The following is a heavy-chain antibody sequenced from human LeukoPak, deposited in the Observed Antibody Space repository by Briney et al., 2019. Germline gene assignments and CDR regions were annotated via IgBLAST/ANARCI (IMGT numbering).Heavy chain of an antibody. Sequence: GGSLRLSCAASGFTFGSYAMHWVRQAPGKGLEWVAVISYDGSNKYYADSAKGRFTISRDNSKNTLYLQMNSLRAEDTAVYYCAREDVAAALDYWGQGTLVTVSS. D-gene: IGHD6-13*01. V-gene: IGHV3-30-3*01. CDR3: AREDVAAALDY. CDR2: ISYDGSNK. J-gene: IGHJ4*02. CDR1: GFTFGSYA.